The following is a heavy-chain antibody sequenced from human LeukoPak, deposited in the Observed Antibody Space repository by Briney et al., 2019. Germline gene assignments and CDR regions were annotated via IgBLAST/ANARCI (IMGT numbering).Heavy chain of an antibody. CDR3: ARDLVVVAAEEVNNWFDP. D-gene: IGHD2-15*01. Sequence: SETLSLTCTVSGYSISNGYYWSWIRQPPGKGLEWIGSMYHSGSTYYNPSLKSRVTISVDTSKNQFSLKVTSVTAADTAVYYCARDLVVVAAEEVNNWFDPWGQGTLVTVSS. CDR1: GYSISNGYY. CDR2: MYHSGST. J-gene: IGHJ5*02. V-gene: IGHV4-38-2*02.